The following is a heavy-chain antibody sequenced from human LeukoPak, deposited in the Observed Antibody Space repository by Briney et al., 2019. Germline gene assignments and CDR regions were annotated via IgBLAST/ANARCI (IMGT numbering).Heavy chain of an antibody. J-gene: IGHJ5*02. Sequence: SETLSLTCTVSGGSISSYYWSWIRQPPGKGLEWIGYIYYSGSTNYNPSLKSRVTISIDMSKNQFSLKMTSVTTADTAVYYCVRGPYGASISKWFDPWGQGTQVIVS. CDR2: IYYSGST. CDR1: GGSISSYY. V-gene: IGHV4-59*01. D-gene: IGHD4/OR15-4a*01. CDR3: VRGPYGASISKWFDP.